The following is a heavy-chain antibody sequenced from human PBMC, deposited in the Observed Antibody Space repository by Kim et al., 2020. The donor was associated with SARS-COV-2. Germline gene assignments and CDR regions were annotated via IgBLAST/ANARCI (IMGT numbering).Heavy chain of an antibody. CDR3: ARRYSNYADGGDFDY. Sequence: GESLKISCKGSGYSFTSYWIGWVRQMPGKGLEWMGIIYPGDSDTRYSPSFQGQVTISADKSISTAYLQWSRLKASDTAMYYCARRYSNYADGGDFDYWGQGTLVTVSS. D-gene: IGHD4-4*01. V-gene: IGHV5-51*01. CDR1: GYSFTSYW. CDR2: IYPGDSDT. J-gene: IGHJ4*02.